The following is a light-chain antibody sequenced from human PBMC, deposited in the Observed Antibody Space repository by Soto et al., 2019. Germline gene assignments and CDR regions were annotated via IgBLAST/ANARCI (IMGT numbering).Light chain of an antibody. CDR3: AAWDDSLNGYV. J-gene: IGLJ1*01. Sequence: QSVVTQPPSVSEAPRQRVNISGSGSSSNIGNNAVNWYQQLPGKGPKLLIYYDDLLASGVSDRFSGSKSGTSASLAISGLQSEDEADYYCAAWDDSLNGYVFGTGTKLTVL. CDR2: YDD. CDR1: SSNIGNNA. V-gene: IGLV1-36*01.